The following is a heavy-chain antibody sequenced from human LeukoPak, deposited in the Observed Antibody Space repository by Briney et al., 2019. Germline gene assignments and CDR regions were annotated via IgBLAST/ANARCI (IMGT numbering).Heavy chain of an antibody. D-gene: IGHD3-10*01. J-gene: IGHJ3*02. CDR1: GFTFSTHG. CDR2: IRCGGINK. Sequence: GGSLRLSCAASGFTFSTHGMHWVRQAPGKGLEWVAFIRCGGINKYYADSVKGRFTISRDSFKNTLYLQMNSLRPEDTAVYYCAKEGDYYGSGSYRDGFDIWGQGTRATVSS. V-gene: IGHV3-30*02. CDR3: AKEGDYYGSGSYRDGFDI.